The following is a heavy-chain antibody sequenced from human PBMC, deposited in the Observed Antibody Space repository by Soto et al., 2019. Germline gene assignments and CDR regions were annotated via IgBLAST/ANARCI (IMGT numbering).Heavy chain of an antibody. CDR2: ISGSGGST. D-gene: IGHD3-9*01. Sequence: WGCLRISCAACGFSFSSYAMSWGRQAPGKGLEWVSAISGSGGSTYYADSVKGRFTISRDNSKNTLYLQMNSLRAEDTAVYYCAKDRRLLLRYPRSSLDYWGQGTLVTVSS. CDR1: GFSFSSYA. V-gene: IGHV3-23*01. CDR3: AKDRRLLLRYPRSSLDY. J-gene: IGHJ4*02.